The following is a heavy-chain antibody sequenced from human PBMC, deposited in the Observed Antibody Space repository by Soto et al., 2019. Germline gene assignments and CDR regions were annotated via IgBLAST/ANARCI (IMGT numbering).Heavy chain of an antibody. V-gene: IGHV3-30-3*01. Sequence: QVPLVESGGGVVQPGRSLRLSCAASGFTFSSYAMHWVRQAPGKGLEWVAVISYDGSNKYYADSVKGRFTISRDNSKNTLYLQMNSLRAEDTAVYYCAREEGEDRTTFGWGQGTLVTVSS. CDR3: AREEGEDRTTFG. CDR2: ISYDGSNK. CDR1: GFTFSSYA. D-gene: IGHD3-16*01. J-gene: IGHJ4*02.